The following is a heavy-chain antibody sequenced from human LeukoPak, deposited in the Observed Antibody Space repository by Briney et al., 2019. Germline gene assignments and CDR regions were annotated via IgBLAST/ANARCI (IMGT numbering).Heavy chain of an antibody. CDR2: ITNEGSDT. D-gene: IGHD1-1*01. J-gene: IGHJ4*02. V-gene: IGHV3-74*01. Sequence: GGSLRLSCVVSGLNFRNHWMHWVRQAPGKGLMWVSHITNEGSDTRYADSVKGRFTISRDNAKNTVYLQMNSLRADDAAPYYCATKAGDYQERVSLDYWGQGILVTVSS. CDR3: ATKAGDYQERVSLDY. CDR1: GLNFRNHW.